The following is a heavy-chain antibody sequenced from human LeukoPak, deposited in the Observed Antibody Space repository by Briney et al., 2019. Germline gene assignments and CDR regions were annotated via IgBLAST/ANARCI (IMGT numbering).Heavy chain of an antibody. CDR2: IIPIFGTA. CDR1: GGTFSSYA. Sequence: ASVKVSCKASGGTFSSYAISWVRQAPGQGLEWMGGIIPIFGTANYAQKFQGRVTITADESTSTAYMELSSLRSEDTAVYYCARRLGYCSGGSCPNWFDPWGQGTLVTVSS. D-gene: IGHD2-15*01. J-gene: IGHJ5*02. V-gene: IGHV1-69*13. CDR3: ARRLGYCSGGSCPNWFDP.